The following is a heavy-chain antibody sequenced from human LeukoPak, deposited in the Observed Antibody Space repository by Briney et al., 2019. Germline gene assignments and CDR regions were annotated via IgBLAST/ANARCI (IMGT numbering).Heavy chain of an antibody. Sequence: GASVKVSCKASGYTFTGYYMHWVRQAPGQGLEWMGWINPNSGGTNYAQKFQGRVTMTRDTSISTAYMELSRLRSDDTAVYYCARAPNYDILTGYYSGDWFDPWAREPWSPSPQ. CDR3: ARAPNYDILTGYYSGDWFDP. J-gene: IGHJ5*02. CDR1: GYTFTGYY. V-gene: IGHV1-2*02. CDR2: INPNSGGT. D-gene: IGHD3-9*01.